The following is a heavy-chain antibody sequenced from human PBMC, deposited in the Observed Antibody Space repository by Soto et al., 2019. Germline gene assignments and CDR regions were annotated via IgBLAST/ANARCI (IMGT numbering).Heavy chain of an antibody. J-gene: IGHJ4*02. CDR2: IYHTGIT. D-gene: IGHD4-17*01. Sequence: SETLSLTCAVSGDSISSVNWWIWVRQSPGQGLEWIWDIYHTGITNYNPSLQSRVTISVDKFKNEFSLNLTSVTAAHTAVYYCASQRTTVPTQAYSEYLRPGAMDTVAS. CDR1: GDSISSVNW. CDR3: ASQRTTVPTQAYSEY. V-gene: IGHV4-4*02.